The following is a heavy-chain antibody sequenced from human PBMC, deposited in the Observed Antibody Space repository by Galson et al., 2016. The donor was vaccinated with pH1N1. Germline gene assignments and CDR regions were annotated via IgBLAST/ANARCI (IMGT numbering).Heavy chain of an antibody. Sequence: SLRLFCAASGFIVSRNYVSWVRQAPGKGLEWVSVISAGEITYYTDSVKGRFTISRDNSKNTVYLQMNSLRAEDTAVYYCARDSYCAREVCYDPPLWGQGTLVTVSS. V-gene: IGHV3-66*01. CDR3: ARDSYCAREVCYDPPL. J-gene: IGHJ4*02. CDR2: ISAGEIT. D-gene: IGHD2-8*02. CDR1: GFIVSRNY.